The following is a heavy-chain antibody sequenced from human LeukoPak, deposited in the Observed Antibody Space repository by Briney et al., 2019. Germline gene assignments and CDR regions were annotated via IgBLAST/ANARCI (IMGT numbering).Heavy chain of an antibody. J-gene: IGHJ3*02. Sequence: SVKVSCKASGYTFTSYGISWVRQAPGQGLEWMGGIIPIFGTTNYAQKFQGRVTITADESTFTVYMDLSSLRSEDTAVYYCARYYYDSSGMDAFDIWGQGTMVTVSS. V-gene: IGHV1-69*13. CDR3: ARYYYDSSGMDAFDI. CDR2: IIPIFGTT. CDR1: GYTFTSYG. D-gene: IGHD3-22*01.